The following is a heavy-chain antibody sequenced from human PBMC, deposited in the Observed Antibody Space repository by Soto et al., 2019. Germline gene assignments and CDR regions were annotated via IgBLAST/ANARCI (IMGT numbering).Heavy chain of an antibody. CDR1: GYTFTGYY. V-gene: IGHV1-2*04. CDR3: ARGAPVDTAMVTPFDY. J-gene: IGHJ4*02. CDR2: INPNSGGT. Sequence: ASVKVSCKASGYTFTGYYMHWVRQAPGQGLEWMGWINPNSGGTNYAQKFQGWVTMTRDTPISTAYMELSRLRSDDTAVYYCARGAPVDTAMVTPFDYWGQGTLVTVSS. D-gene: IGHD5-18*01.